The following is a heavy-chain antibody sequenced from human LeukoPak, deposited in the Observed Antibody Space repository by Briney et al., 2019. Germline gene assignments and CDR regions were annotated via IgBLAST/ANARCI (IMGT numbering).Heavy chain of an antibody. CDR1: GSTFSSYW. J-gene: IGHJ5*02. D-gene: IGHD3-10*01. Sequence: GGSLRLSCAVSGSTFSSYWIHWVRQAPGKGLEWVSRIYSDGTTTSYADSVKGRFTISRDNAKNTLYLQMNSLRAEDTAVYYCASYFGRSWGQGTLVTVSS. CDR3: ASYFGRS. V-gene: IGHV3-74*01. CDR2: IYSDGTTT.